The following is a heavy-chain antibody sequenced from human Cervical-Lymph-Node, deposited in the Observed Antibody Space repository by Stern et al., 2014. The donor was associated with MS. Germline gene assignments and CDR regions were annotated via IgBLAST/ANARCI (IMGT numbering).Heavy chain of an antibody. V-gene: IGHV4-31*03. CDR2: IYYSGST. CDR3: ARRAGGSDNYFDP. CDR1: GGSIISGDFY. Sequence: VQLQESGPGLVKPSQTLSLTCTVSGGSIISGDFYWSLIRQLPGKGLEWIGYIYYSGSTYYNPSLNSRVTISVDTANNQFSLKLSSVTAADTAVYYCARRAGGSDNYFDPWGQGTLVTVSS. D-gene: IGHD4/OR15-4a*01. J-gene: IGHJ5*02.